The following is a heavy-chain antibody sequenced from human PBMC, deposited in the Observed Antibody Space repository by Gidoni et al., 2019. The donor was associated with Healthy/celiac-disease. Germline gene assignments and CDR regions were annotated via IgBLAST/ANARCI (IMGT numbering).Heavy chain of an antibody. CDR3: ARDLREYSSGWDTRRDYYYYGMDV. CDR1: GFAVSSNY. D-gene: IGHD6-19*01. Sequence: EVQLVESGGGLIQPGGSLRLSCAASGFAVSSNYMSWVRQDPGKGLEWVSVIYSGGSTYYADSVKGRFTISRDNSKNTLYLQMNSLRAEDTAVYYCARDLREYSSGWDTRRDYYYYGMDVWGQGTTVTVSS. CDR2: IYSGGST. V-gene: IGHV3-53*01. J-gene: IGHJ6*02.